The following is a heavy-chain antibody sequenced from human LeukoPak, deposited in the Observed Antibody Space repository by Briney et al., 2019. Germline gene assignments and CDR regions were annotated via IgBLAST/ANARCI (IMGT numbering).Heavy chain of an antibody. CDR1: GYTFTSYG. J-gene: IGHJ6*03. V-gene: IGHV1-18*01. Sequence: GASVKVSCKASGYTFTSYGISWVRQAPGQGLEWMGWISAYNGNTNYAQKLQGRVTMTTDTSTSTAYMELRSLRSEDTAVYYCAITNYDFWSGQGYYYMDVWGKGTTVTVSS. D-gene: IGHD3-3*01. CDR2: ISAYNGNT. CDR3: AITNYDFWSGQGYYYMDV.